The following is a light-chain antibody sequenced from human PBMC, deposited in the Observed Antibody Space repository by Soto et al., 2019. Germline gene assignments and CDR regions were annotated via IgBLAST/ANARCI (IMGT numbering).Light chain of an antibody. CDR2: DVS. CDR1: SSDVGDYNY. Sequence: QSVLTQRASVSGSPGQSITISCTGTSSDVGDYNYVSWYQQHPGKAPKLMIYDVSNRPSGVSNRFSGSKSGNTASLTISGLQAEDEADYYCSSYTSSSTYVFGNGTKLTVL. V-gene: IGLV2-14*01. CDR3: SSYTSSSTYV. J-gene: IGLJ1*01.